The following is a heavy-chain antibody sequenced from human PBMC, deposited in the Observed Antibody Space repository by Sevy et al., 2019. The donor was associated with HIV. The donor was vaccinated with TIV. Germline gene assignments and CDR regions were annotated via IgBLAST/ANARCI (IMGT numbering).Heavy chain of an antibody. J-gene: IGHJ4*02. D-gene: IGHD2-8*01. V-gene: IGHV3-74*01. CDR2: VDNDGSGT. CDR1: GFTFTNYW. Sequence: GGSLRLSCAASGFTFTNYWMHWVRRAPGKGLVWVSRVDNDGSGTNYADSVKGRFTISRDNAKNTVYLQMNSLRAEDTAVYYCTRDMYGIDYWGQRTLVTVSS. CDR3: TRDMYGIDY.